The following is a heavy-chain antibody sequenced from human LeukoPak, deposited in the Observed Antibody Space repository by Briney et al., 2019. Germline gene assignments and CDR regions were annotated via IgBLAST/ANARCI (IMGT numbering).Heavy chain of an antibody. V-gene: IGHV1-69*05. CDR2: IIPIFGTA. Sequence: GASVNVSCKASGGTFSSYAISWVRQAPGQGLEWMGGIIPIFGTANYAQKFQGRVTITTDESTSTAYMELSSLRSEDTAVYYCARSPSPLRHYYYMDVWGKGTTVTVSS. J-gene: IGHJ6*03. CDR1: GGTFSSYA. CDR3: ARSPSPLRHYYYMDV.